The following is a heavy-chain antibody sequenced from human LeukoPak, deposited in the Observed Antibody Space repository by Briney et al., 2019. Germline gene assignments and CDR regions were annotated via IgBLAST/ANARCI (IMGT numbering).Heavy chain of an antibody. CDR2: FYYSGST. J-gene: IGHJ6*03. Sequence: SETLSLTCAVSGGSISSSSYYWGWIRQPPGKGLEWIGSFYYSGSTYYNPSLKSRVTISVDTSKSHFSLKLSSVTAADTAEYYCRRHGTGATTGFYYYYMDVWGKGTTVTVSS. V-gene: IGHV4-39*01. CDR3: RRHGTGATTGFYYYYMDV. D-gene: IGHD1-26*01. CDR1: GGSISSSSYY.